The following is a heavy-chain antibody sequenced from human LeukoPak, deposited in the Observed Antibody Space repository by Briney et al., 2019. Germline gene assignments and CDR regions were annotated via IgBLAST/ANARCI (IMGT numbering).Heavy chain of an antibody. V-gene: IGHV4-31*03. CDR1: GGSISSGGYY. J-gene: IGHJ6*02. CDR3: ARGSFGVVYGMDA. D-gene: IGHD3-3*01. CDR2: IYYSGST. Sequence: SQTLSLTCTVSGGSISSGGYYWSWIRQHPGKGLEWIGYIYYSGSTYYNPSLKSRVTISVDTSKNQFSLKLSSVTAADTAVYYCARGSFGVVYGMDAWGQGTTVTVSS.